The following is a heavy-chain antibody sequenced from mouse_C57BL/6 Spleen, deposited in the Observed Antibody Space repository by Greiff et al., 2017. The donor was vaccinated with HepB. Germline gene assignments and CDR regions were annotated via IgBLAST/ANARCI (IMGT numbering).Heavy chain of an antibody. CDR1: GYTFTDYE. D-gene: IGHD1-1*01. CDR3: TRQLASITTVVATPFDY. CDR2: IDPETGGT. V-gene: IGHV1-15*01. J-gene: IGHJ2*01. Sequence: QVQLQQPGAELVRPGASVTLSCKASGYTFTDYEMHWVKQTPVHGLEWIGAIDPETGGTAYNQKFKGKAILTADKSSSTAYMELRSLTSEDSAVYYCTRQLASITTVVATPFDYWGQGTTLTVSS.